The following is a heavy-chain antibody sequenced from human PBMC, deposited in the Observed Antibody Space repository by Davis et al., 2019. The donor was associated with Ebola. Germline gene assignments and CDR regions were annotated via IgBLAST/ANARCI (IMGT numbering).Heavy chain of an antibody. Sequence: GSLRLSCTVSGGSVSSGSYYWSWIRQPPGKGLEWIGSIYYSGSTYYNPSLKSRVTISVDTSKNQFSLKLSSVTAADTAVYYCARGSYDILTGYYLGLDYWGQGTLVTVSS. J-gene: IGHJ4*02. CDR1: GGSVSSGSYY. CDR3: ARGSYDILTGYYLGLDY. D-gene: IGHD3-9*01. CDR2: IYYSGST. V-gene: IGHV4-39*01.